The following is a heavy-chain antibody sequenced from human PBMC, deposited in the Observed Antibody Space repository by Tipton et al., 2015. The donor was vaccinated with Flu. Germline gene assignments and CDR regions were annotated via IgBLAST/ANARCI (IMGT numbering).Heavy chain of an antibody. CDR2: ISGSLVYI. Sequence: SLRLSCEVSGFTFSTYGMAWVRQAPGKGLEWVSSISGSLVYIYYADSVKGRFTVSRDNAKNSLYLQMNSLRAEDTAVYYCARDPDTGVGRYFDPWGQGTLVTVSS. CDR3: ARDPDTGVGRYFDP. V-gene: IGHV3-21*01. D-gene: IGHD7-27*01. J-gene: IGHJ5*02. CDR1: GFTFSTYG.